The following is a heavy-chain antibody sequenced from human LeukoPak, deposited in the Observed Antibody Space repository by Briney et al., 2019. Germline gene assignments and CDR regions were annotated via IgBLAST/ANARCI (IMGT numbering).Heavy chain of an antibody. Sequence: GASVKVSCKASGYTFTGYYMHWVRQAPGQGLEWMGWINPNSGGTNYAQKFQGRVTMTRDTSISTAYMELSRLRSDDTAAYYCARSEYSSGWPVDYWGQGTLVTVSS. D-gene: IGHD6-19*01. CDR2: INPNSGGT. V-gene: IGHV1-2*02. CDR1: GYTFTGYY. J-gene: IGHJ4*02. CDR3: ARSEYSSGWPVDY.